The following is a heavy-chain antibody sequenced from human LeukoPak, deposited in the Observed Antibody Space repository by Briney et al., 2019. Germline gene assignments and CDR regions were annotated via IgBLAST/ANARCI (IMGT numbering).Heavy chain of an antibody. CDR3: ARNMVRGVIISAPVY. CDR2: INHSGST. J-gene: IGHJ4*02. Sequence: SETLSLTCAVYGGSFSGYYWSWIRQPPGKGLEWIGEINHSGSTNYNPSLKSRVTISVDTSKNQFSLKLSSVTAADTAVYYCARNMVRGVIISAPVYWGQGTLVTASS. V-gene: IGHV4-34*01. CDR1: GGSFSGYY. D-gene: IGHD3-10*01.